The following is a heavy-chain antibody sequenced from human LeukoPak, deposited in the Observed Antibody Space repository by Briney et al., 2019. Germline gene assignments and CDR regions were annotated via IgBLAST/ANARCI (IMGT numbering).Heavy chain of an antibody. J-gene: IGHJ6*03. CDR1: GGSISSSSYY. CDR2: IYYSGST. CDR3: ARGLIVVVPAVHSYMDV. Sequence: SETLSLTCTVSGGSISSSSYYWGWIRQPPGKGLEWIGSIYYSGSTNYSPSLKSRVTMSVDTSKNQFSLKLNSVTAADTAVYYCARGLIVVVPAVHSYMDVWGKGTTVTVSS. D-gene: IGHD2-2*01. V-gene: IGHV4-39*07.